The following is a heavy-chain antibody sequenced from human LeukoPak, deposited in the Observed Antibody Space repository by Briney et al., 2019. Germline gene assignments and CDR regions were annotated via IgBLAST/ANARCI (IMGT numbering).Heavy chain of an antibody. CDR3: AIDPNWGTHS. J-gene: IGHJ4*02. D-gene: IGHD7-27*01. CDR2: IGSSGGGI. Sequence: RGSLRLSCAASGFTFSTYTMYWVRHPPGKGLERVSIIGSSGGGIHYADSVKGRFTISRDNSKNALYLQMNSLRVEDTAVYYCAIDPNWGTHSWGQGVLVTVSS. V-gene: IGHV3-23*01. CDR1: GFTFSTYT.